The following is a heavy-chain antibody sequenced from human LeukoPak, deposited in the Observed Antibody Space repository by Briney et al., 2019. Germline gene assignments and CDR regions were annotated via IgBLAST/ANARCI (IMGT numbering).Heavy chain of an antibody. CDR2: TYYRSRWYF. J-gene: IGHJ6*02. CDR1: GDSVSSNIAA. V-gene: IGHV6-1*01. CDR3: TRDQDGMGV. Sequence: SQTLSLTCAISGDSVSSNIAAWNWIRQSPSRGLEWLGRTYYRSRWYFDYAASVKSRLSINPDTSKNQFSLQLNSVTPEDTGVYYCTRDQDGMGVWGQGTTVTVSS.